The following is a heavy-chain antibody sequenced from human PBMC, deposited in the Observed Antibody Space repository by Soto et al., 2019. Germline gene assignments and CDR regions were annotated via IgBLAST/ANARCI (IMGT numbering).Heavy chain of an antibody. CDR3: ARPEGSSGWPDY. Sequence: GGSLRLSCAASGFTFSSYAMSWVRQAPGKGLEWVSAISGSGGSTYYADSVKGRFTISRDNSKNTLYLQMNSLRAEDTAVYYCARPEGSSGWPDYWGQGTLVTVSS. CDR1: GFTFSSYA. J-gene: IGHJ4*02. V-gene: IGHV3-23*01. D-gene: IGHD6-19*01. CDR2: ISGSGGST.